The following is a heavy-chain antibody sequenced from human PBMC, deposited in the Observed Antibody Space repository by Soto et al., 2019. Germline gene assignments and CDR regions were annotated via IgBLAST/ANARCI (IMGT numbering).Heavy chain of an antibody. J-gene: IGHJ3*01. Sequence: DVQLVESGGGSVQPGGSLSLSCAATGFTFSYYWMHWVRQAPGKGLVWVSRIHSDGSSTTDADSVKGRFTISRDNAKNTLYLQLDSLRAEDTAVYCCARGQWGAFDLWGQGTMVNVAS. D-gene: IGHD1-26*01. V-gene: IGHV3-74*01. CDR1: GFTFSYYW. CDR3: ARGQWGAFDL. CDR2: IHSDGSST.